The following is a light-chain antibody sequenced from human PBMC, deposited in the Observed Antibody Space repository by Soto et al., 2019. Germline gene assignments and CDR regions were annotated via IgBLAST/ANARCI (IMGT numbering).Light chain of an antibody. CDR2: EVS. Sequence: QSVLTQPASVSGSPVQSITISCTGTSSDVGGYNYVSWYQQHPGKAPKLMIYEVSNRPSGVSNRFSGSKSGHTASLTISGLQAEDEADYYCSSYTSSRTLYVFGTGTKLTVL. CDR3: SSYTSSRTLYV. J-gene: IGLJ1*01. CDR1: SSDVGGYNY. V-gene: IGLV2-14*01.